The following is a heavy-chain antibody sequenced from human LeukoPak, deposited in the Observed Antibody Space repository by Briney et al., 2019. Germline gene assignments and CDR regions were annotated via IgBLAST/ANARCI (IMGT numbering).Heavy chain of an antibody. Sequence: GGSLRLSCAASGFTFSSYEMNWVRQVPGKGLEWVSYISSSGSTIYYADSVKGRFTISRDNAKNSLYLQMNSLRAEDTAVYYCAELGITIIGGVWGKGTTVTISS. CDR2: ISSSGSTI. J-gene: IGHJ6*04. CDR1: GFTFSSYE. D-gene: IGHD3-10*02. CDR3: AELGITIIGGV. V-gene: IGHV3-48*03.